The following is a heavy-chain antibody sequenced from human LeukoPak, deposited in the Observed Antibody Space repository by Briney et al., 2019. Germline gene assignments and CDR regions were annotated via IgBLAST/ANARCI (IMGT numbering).Heavy chain of an antibody. CDR2: INPNSGGT. D-gene: IGHD6-13*01. J-gene: IGHJ4*02. V-gene: IGHV1-2*02. Sequence: ASVKVFCKASGYTFTGYYMHWVRQAPGQGLEWMGWINPNSGGTNYAQKFQGRVTMTRDTSISTAYMELSRLRSDDTAVYYCARSYSSSWYSWGPFDYWGQGTLVTVSS. CDR3: ARSYSSSWYSWGPFDY. CDR1: GYTFTGYY.